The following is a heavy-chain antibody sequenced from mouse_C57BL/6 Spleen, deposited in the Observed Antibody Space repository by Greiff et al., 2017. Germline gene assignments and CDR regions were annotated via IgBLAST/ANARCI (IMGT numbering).Heavy chain of an antibody. V-gene: IGHV1-82*01. J-gene: IGHJ2*01. CDR1: GYAFSSSW. CDR2: IYPGDGDT. CDR3: ARYDYGNYVFFEY. Sequence: QVQLKQSGPELVKPGASVKISCKASGYAFSSSWMNWVKQRPGKGLEWIGRIYPGDGDTNYNGKFKGKATLTADKSSSTAYMQLSSLTSEDSAVYFCARYDYGNYVFFEYWGQGTTLAVSS. D-gene: IGHD2-1*01.